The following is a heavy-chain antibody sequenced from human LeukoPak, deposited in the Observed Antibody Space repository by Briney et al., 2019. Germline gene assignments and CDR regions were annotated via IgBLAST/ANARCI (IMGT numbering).Heavy chain of an antibody. CDR3: ARQTAAAGTFHFDY. CDR1: GGSISSYY. CDR2: IYTSGST. J-gene: IGHJ4*02. Sequence: SETLSLTCTVSGGSISSYYWSWIRQPPGKGLEWIGYIYTSGSTDYNPSLKSRVTISVDTSKNQFSLKLTSLTAADTAVYYCARQTAAAGTFHFDYWGQGTLVTVSS. D-gene: IGHD6-13*01. V-gene: IGHV4-4*09.